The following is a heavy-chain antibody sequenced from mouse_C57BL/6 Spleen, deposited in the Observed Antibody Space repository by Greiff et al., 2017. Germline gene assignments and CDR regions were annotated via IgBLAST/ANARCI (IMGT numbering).Heavy chain of an antibody. CDR1: GYTFTSYW. CDR3: ARSPYYYGSSSYLDD. V-gene: IGHV1-7*01. D-gene: IGHD1-1*01. J-gene: IGHJ2*01. Sequence: QVQLKQPGAELVKPGASVTVSCKASGYTFTSYWMHWVKQRPGQGLEWIGYINPSRGYTKYNQKFKDKATLTADKSSSTAYMQLSSLTYEDSAVYYCARSPYYYGSSSYLDDWGQGTTRTVSS. CDR2: INPSRGYT.